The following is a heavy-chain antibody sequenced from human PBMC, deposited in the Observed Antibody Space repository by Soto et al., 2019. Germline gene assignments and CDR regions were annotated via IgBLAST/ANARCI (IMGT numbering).Heavy chain of an antibody. J-gene: IGHJ4*02. V-gene: IGHV3-23*01. D-gene: IGHD2-15*01. CDR1: GFTFSSYG. CDR2: ISDGGDLI. CDR3: AKRQGTGLAAKNFDF. Sequence: PGGSLRLSCAASGFTFSSYGMHWVRQAPGKGLEWVSGISDGGDLIYYADSVKGRFSMSRDNSENMLYLQMTNLRAEDTAIYFCAKRQGTGLAAKNFDFWGQGTLVTVS.